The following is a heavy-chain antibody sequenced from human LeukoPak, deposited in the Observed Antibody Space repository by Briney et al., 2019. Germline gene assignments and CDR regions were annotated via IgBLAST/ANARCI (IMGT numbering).Heavy chain of an antibody. CDR2: IIPILGIA. V-gene: IGHV1-69*04. Sequence: GASVKVSCKASGGTFSSYAISWVRQAPGQGLEWMGRIIPILGIANYAQKFQGRVTITADKSTSTAYMELSSLTTEDTAVYYCVISYVLERDGYFDPRGQGILVTVSS. D-gene: IGHD5-24*01. CDR3: VISYVLERDGYFDP. CDR1: GGTFSSYA. J-gene: IGHJ5*02.